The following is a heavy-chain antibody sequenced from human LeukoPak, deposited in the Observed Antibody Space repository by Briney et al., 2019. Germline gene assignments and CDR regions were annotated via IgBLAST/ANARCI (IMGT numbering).Heavy chain of an antibody. J-gene: IGHJ4*02. CDR2: IKQDGSEK. D-gene: IGHD3-10*01. CDR3: ARARRGASAVYYFDY. CDR1: GFTFSSYW. V-gene: IGHV3-7*01. Sequence: GGSLRLSCAASGFTFSSYWVSWVRQAPGKGLEWVANIKQDGSEKYYVDSVKGRFTISRDNAKNSLYLQMNSLRAEDTAVYYCARARRGASAVYYFDYWGQGTLVTVSS.